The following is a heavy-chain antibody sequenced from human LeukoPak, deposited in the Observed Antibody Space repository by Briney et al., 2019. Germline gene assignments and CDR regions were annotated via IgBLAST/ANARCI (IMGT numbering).Heavy chain of an antibody. D-gene: IGHD4-11*01. J-gene: IGHJ4*02. CDR1: GFTFSNYG. CDR3: ARYYSNSLDY. Sequence: GGSLRLSCAASGFTFSNYGMHWVHQAPGKGLEWVAVIWYDGSNKYCADSVKGRFTISRDNSKNMLYLQMSSLRAEDTAVYYCARYYSNSLDYWGQGTLVTVSS. CDR2: IWYDGSNK. V-gene: IGHV3-33*01.